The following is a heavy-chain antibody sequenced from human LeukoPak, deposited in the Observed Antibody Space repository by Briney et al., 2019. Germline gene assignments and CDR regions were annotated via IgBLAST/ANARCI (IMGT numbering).Heavy chain of an antibody. Sequence: ASVKVPCKASGYTITGYYMHWVRQAPGQGLEWMGWINPNSGGTNFAQKFQDRVTMTGDTSISTAYMELSRLRSDDTAVYYCARGAFSSSSGYKYYYMDVWGKGTTVTVSS. CDR3: ARGAFSSSSGYKYYYMDV. J-gene: IGHJ6*03. CDR1: GYTITGYY. D-gene: IGHD6-6*01. CDR2: INPNSGGT. V-gene: IGHV1-2*02.